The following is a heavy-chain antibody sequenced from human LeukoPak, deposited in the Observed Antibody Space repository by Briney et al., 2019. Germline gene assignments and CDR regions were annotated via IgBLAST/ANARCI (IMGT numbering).Heavy chain of an antibody. CDR3: ARDLGARDY. Sequence: SETLSLTCTVSGGSISSGSYYWSWIRQPAGKGLEWIGRIYTSGSTNYNPSLKSRVTISVDTSKNQFSLKLSSVTAADTAVYYCARDLGARDYWGQGTLVTVSS. CDR1: GGSISSGSYY. J-gene: IGHJ4*02. D-gene: IGHD1-26*01. V-gene: IGHV4-61*02. CDR2: IYTSGST.